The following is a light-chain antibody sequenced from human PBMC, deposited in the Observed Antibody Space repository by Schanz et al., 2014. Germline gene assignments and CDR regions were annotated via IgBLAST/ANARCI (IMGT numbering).Light chain of an antibody. V-gene: IGKV3-20*01. CDR1: QSVSNN. Sequence: EIVMTQSPATLSVSPGERATLSCRTSQSVSNNLAWYQQKPGQAPRLLIYAATTRASGIPDKFSGSGSGTDFTLTISRLEPEDFAVYYCQQYGSSLLTFGGGTKVEIK. CDR3: QQYGSSLLT. J-gene: IGKJ4*01. CDR2: AAT.